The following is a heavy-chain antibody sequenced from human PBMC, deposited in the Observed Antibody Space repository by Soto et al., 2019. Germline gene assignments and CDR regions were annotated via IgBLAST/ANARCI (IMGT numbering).Heavy chain of an antibody. CDR1: GGSISSGGYS. D-gene: IGHD2-15*01. V-gene: IGHV4-30-2*01. CDR3: ARGGREGTCSGVTCYSAFDI. CDR2: IYHSGST. Sequence: QLQLRESGSGLVKPSQTLSLTCAVSGGSISSGGYSWSWIRQPPGKGLEWIGYIYHSGSTYYNPSLKSRVTISVDRSKNQFSLKLSSVTAADTAVYFCARGGREGTCSGVTCYSAFDIWGQGTMVTVSS. J-gene: IGHJ3*02.